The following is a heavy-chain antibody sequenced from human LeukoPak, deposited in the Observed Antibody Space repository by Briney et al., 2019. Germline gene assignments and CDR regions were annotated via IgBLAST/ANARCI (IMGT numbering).Heavy chain of an antibody. D-gene: IGHD2-2*01. CDR3: AKDIRDILVVPAAITYYYYYMDV. CDR1: GFTFSSYS. V-gene: IGHV3-30*02. CDR2: IRYDGSNK. Sequence: QPGGSLRLSCAASGFTFSSYSMNWVRQAPGKGLEWVAFIRYDGSNKYYADSVKGRFTISRDNSKNTVYLQMNSQRAEDTAVYYCAKDIRDILVVPAAITYYYYYMDVGGKGPTVTVS. J-gene: IGHJ6*03.